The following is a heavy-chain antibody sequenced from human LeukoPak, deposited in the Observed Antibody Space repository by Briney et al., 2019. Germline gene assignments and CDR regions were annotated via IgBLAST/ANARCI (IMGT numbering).Heavy chain of an antibody. CDR1: GYSFSSYW. J-gene: IGHJ4*02. D-gene: IGHD3-10*01. V-gene: IGHV5-10-1*01. CDR2: IDPSDSYT. Sequence: GESLRISCKGSGYSFSSYWINWVRQMPGKGLEWMGRIDPSDSYTNYNPSFQGHVTISADKSISTAYLQWSSLMASDTAMYYCARWGYYGGNNHGYDYWGQGTLVTVSS. CDR3: ARWGYYGGNNHGYDY.